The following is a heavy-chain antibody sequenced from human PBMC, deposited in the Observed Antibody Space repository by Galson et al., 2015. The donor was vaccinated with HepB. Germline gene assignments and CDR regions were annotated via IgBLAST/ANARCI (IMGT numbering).Heavy chain of an antibody. CDR1: GFTVSGNY. D-gene: IGHD3-16*01. V-gene: IGHV3-66*03. Sequence: SLRLSCAPSGFTVSGNYMSWVRQAPGKGLEWVSLIYSSTTTYYAGSVKGRFTISRDNYKNALYLQMNSLRAEDTAVYYCARDQGDDYVNYYYYHGMDVWGQGTTVSVAS. J-gene: IGHJ6*02. CDR2: IYSSTTT. CDR3: ARDQGDDYVNYYYYHGMDV.